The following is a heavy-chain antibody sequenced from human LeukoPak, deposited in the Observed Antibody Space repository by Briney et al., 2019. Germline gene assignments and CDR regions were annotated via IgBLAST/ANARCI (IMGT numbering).Heavy chain of an antibody. CDR1: GFTFSSSA. Sequence: PGGSLRLSCAASGFTFSSSAMTWVRQAPGKGLEWVSTISGSGGGTYYADSVKGRFTISRDNSKNTLYLQMNSLRAEDTAVYYCAKDQREEMPTISDYWGQGTLVTVSS. CDR2: ISGSGGGT. CDR3: AKDQREEMPTISDY. V-gene: IGHV3-23*01. J-gene: IGHJ4*02. D-gene: IGHD5-24*01.